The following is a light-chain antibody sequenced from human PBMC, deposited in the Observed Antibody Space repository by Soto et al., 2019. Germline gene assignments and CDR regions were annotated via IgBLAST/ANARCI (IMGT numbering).Light chain of an antibody. CDR1: QNIRSR. V-gene: IGKV3-15*01. CDR2: DAS. Sequence: EVVMTKFPASLTASPAERVTLSCSVSQNIRSRIAWYQQRPGQAPRLLIYDASTRATGIPPRFSGGGSGTELTVTISSLQSEDFAIYYCQHYDIWPPYTFGQGTKV. J-gene: IGKJ2*01. CDR3: QHYDIWPPYT.